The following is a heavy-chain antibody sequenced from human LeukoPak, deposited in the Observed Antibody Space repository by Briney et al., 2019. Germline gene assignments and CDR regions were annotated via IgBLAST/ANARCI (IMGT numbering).Heavy chain of an antibody. Sequence: GGSLRLSCAASGFTFSSYGMHWVRQAPGKGLEWVAVISYDGSNKYYADSVKGRFTISRDNSKNTLYLQMNSLRAEDTAVYYCAKEPDDKEYYFGYWGQGTLVTVSS. CDR3: AKEPDDKEYYFGY. CDR1: GFTFSSYG. V-gene: IGHV3-30*18. D-gene: IGHD1-14*01. J-gene: IGHJ4*02. CDR2: ISYDGSNK.